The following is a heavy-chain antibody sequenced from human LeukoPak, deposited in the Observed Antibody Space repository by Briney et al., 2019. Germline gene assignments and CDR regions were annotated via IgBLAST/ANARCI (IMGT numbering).Heavy chain of an antibody. D-gene: IGHD5-18*01. CDR3: ARDLYSSGSSASPYYYGMDV. J-gene: IGHJ6*02. CDR2: INPSGGST. CDR1: GYTFTSHY. V-gene: IGHV1-46*01. Sequence: ASVKVSCKASGYTFTSHYMHWVRQAPGQGLEWMGIINPSGGSTSYAQKFQGRVTMTRDTSTSTVYMDLSSLRSEDTAVYYCARDLYSSGSSASPYYYGMDVWGQGTTVTVSS.